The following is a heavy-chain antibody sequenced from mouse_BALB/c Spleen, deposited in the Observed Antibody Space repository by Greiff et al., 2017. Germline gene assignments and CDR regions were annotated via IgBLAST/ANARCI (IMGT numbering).Heavy chain of an antibody. Sequence: EVQVVESGGGLVQPGGSLKLSCAASGFTFSSYGMSWVRQTPDKRLELVATINSNGGSTYYPDSVKGRFTISRDNAKNTLYLQMSSLKSEDTAMYYCARWDYYGSSYYYAMDYWGQGTSVTVSS. V-gene: IGHV5-6-3*01. CDR1: GFTFSSYG. CDR2: INSNGGST. CDR3: ARWDYYGSSYYYAMDY. D-gene: IGHD1-1*01. J-gene: IGHJ4*01.